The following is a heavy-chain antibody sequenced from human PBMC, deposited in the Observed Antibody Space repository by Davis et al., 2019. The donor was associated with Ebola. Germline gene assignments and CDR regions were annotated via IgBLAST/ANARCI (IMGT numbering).Heavy chain of an antibody. Sequence: GGSLRLSCAASGFTFSTYSMSWVRQAPGKGLEWVSSISSDSDYIYYADPAKGRFTISRDNAKHSLYLQMNSLRAEDTAVYYCARDRPLDFFFGDYYGMDVWGQGTTVTVSS. V-gene: IGHV3-21*01. J-gene: IGHJ6*02. CDR1: GFTFSTYS. CDR2: ISSDSDYI. D-gene: IGHD3-16*01. CDR3: ARDRPLDFFFGDYYGMDV.